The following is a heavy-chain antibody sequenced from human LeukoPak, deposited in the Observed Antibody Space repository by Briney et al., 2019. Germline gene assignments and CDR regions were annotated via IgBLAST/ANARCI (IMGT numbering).Heavy chain of an antibody. CDR1: GFTFSSYV. V-gene: IGHV3-23*01. CDR2: ISGGGGST. Sequence: GGSLRLSCAASGFTFSSYVMNWVRQAPGKGLEWVSVISGGGGSTYYVDSVKGRFTISRDNAKNSLYLQMNSLRAEDTAVYYCARAGIGGSSTSCDYWGQGTLVTVSS. D-gene: IGHD2-2*01. CDR3: ARAGIGGSSTSCDY. J-gene: IGHJ4*02.